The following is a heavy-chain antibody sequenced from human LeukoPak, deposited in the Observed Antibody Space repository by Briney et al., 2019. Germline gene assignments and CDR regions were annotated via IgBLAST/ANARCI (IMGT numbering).Heavy chain of an antibody. CDR3: ARNVLYGMDV. CDR1: GGSISSYY. D-gene: IGHD3-16*01. V-gene: IGHV4-59*01. Sequence: SETLSLTCTVSGGSISSYYWSWIRQPPGKGLELIGFIYYSGSTNYNPSLKSRVTISVDTSKNQFSLKLSSVTAADTAVYHCARNVLYGMDVWGQGTTVTVSS. J-gene: IGHJ6*02. CDR2: IYYSGST.